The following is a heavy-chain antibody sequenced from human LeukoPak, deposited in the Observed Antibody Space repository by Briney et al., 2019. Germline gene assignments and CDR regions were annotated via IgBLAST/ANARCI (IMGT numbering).Heavy chain of an antibody. D-gene: IGHD4-23*01. V-gene: IGHV3-48*03. J-gene: IGHJ4*02. CDR1: GFTFSSYE. CDR3: ARDYGGSSPFDY. CDR2: ISSSDSTI. Sequence: GGSLRLSCAASGFTFSSYEMHWVRQAPGKGLEWVSYISSSDSTIYYADSVKGRFTISRDNAKNSLYLQMNSLRVEDTAVYYCARDYGGSSPFDYWGRGTLVTVSS.